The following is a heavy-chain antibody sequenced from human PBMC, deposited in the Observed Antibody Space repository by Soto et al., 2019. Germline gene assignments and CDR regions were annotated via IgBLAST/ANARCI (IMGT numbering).Heavy chain of an antibody. CDR3: GRVGTSSCLDY. CDR2: IGANNGHT. CDR1: GYTFTNYG. D-gene: IGHD6-6*01. Sequence: QVQLVQSGAEVQKPGASVMVSCKASGYTFTNYGIYWVRQAPGQGLAWMGWIGANNGHTNYAQKFQGRVTMTTDTSTNTAYMELRGLRSDDTAVYYCGRVGTSSCLDYWGQGTLVTVSS. J-gene: IGHJ4*02. V-gene: IGHV1-18*01.